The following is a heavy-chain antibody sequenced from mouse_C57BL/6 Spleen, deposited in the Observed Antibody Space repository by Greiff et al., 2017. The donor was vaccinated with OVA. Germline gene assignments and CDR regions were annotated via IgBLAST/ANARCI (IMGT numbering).Heavy chain of an antibody. CDR2: IDPEDGET. J-gene: IGHJ4*01. Sequence: VQLKESGAELVKPGASVKLSCTASGFNIKDYYMHWVKQRTEQGLEWIGRIDPEDGETKYAPKFQGKATITADTSSNTAYLQLSRLTSEDTAVDYCARGGGLRQGYAMDYWGQGTSVTVSS. V-gene: IGHV14-2*01. D-gene: IGHD2-4*01. CDR3: ARGGGLRQGYAMDY. CDR1: GFNIKDYY.